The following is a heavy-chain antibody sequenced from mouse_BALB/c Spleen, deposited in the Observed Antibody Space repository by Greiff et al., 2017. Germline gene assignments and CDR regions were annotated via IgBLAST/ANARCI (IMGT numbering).Heavy chain of an antibody. Sequence: QVQLQQSGAELAKPGASVKMSCKASGYTFTSYWMHWVKQRPGQGLEWIGYINPSTGYTEYNQKFKDKATLTADKSSSTAYMQLSSLTSEDSAVYYCARLMMGDYDEGDYWGQGTTLTVSS. CDR1: GYTFTSYW. CDR3: ARLMMGDYDEGDY. V-gene: IGHV1-7*01. CDR2: INPSTGYT. D-gene: IGHD2-4*01. J-gene: IGHJ2*01.